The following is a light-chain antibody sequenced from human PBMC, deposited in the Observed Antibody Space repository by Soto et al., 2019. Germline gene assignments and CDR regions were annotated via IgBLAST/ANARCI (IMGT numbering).Light chain of an antibody. CDR2: EVT. V-gene: IGLV2-14*01. J-gene: IGLJ2*01. CDR1: RGDIGGYNY. CDR3: SSYTTNITPVV. Sequence: QSALTQPASVSGSPGQSITISRTGTRGDIGGYNYVSWYQQHPGKAPKLLISEVTNRPSGVSNRFSGSKSGNTASLTISGLQAEDEADYYCSSYTTNITPVVFGGGTKVTVL.